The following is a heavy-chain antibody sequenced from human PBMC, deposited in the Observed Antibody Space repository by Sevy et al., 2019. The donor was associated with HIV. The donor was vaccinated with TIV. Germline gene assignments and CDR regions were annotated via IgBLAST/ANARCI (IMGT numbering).Heavy chain of an antibody. J-gene: IGHJ5*02. CDR1: GFTFSSYE. CDR2: ISSSGSTL. V-gene: IGHV3-48*03. CDR3: ARDWFDP. Sequence: GGSLRLSCVASGFTFSSYEMNWVRQAPGKGLEWVSYISSSGSTLYYADSVKGRFTISRDNAKNSLYLQMNSLSAEDTAVYYCARDWFDPWGQGTLVTVSS.